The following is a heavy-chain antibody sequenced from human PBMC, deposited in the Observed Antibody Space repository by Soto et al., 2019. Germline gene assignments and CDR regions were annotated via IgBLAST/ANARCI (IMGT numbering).Heavy chain of an antibody. Sequence: QVQLVQSGAEVKKPGASVKVSCKASGYTFTSYDINWVRQATGQGLEWMGWMNPNSGNTGYAQKGQRRATMTRNTPISTAYTALRSLSSEETAVYYCAREYSSGWWKHWGQATRLTVSS. V-gene: IGHV1-8*01. J-gene: IGHJ1*01. CDR1: GYTFTSYD. CDR3: AREYSSGWWKH. D-gene: IGHD6-19*01. CDR2: MNPNSGNT.